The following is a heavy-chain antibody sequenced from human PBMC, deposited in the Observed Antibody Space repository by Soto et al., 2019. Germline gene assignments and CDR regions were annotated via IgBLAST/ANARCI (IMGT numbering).Heavy chain of an antibody. CDR2: IYYSGST. CDR3: ARDGRFGDTPNWWFDP. CDR1: GGSISSGGYY. D-gene: IGHD3-10*01. J-gene: IGHJ5*02. Sequence: QVQLQESGPGLVKPSQTLSLTCTVSGGSISSGGYYWSWIRQHPGKGLEWIGYIYYSGSTYYNPSRKGRVTIAXXTXKIXFALKLSSVTAADTAVYYCARDGRFGDTPNWWFDPWGQGTLVTVSS. V-gene: IGHV4-31*03.